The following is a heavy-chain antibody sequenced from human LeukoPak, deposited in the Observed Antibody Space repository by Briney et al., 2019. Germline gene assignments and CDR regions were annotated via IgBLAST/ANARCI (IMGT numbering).Heavy chain of an antibody. CDR3: ARVLSGMGLYYFDY. Sequence: GGSLILSCAAPGFTVSSNYMSWVRQAPGKGLEWVSVIYSGGSTYYADSVKGRFTISRDNSKNTLYLQMNSLRAEDTAVYYCARVLSGMGLYYFDYWGQGTLVTVSS. D-gene: IGHD4/OR15-4a*01. CDR2: IYSGGST. J-gene: IGHJ4*02. V-gene: IGHV3-53*01. CDR1: GFTVSSNY.